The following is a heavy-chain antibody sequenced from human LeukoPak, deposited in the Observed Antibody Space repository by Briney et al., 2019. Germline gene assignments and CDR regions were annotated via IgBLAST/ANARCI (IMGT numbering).Heavy chain of an antibody. CDR3: ARDYGSGSYLNWFDP. CDR1: GGSISSYY. Sequence: SETLPLTCTVSGGSISSYYWSWIRQPPGKGLEWMGYIYYSGSTNYNPPLKRRGTISVDTSKNQFSLKLSSVTAADTAVYYCARDYGSGSYLNWFDPWGQGTLVTVSS. D-gene: IGHD3-10*01. CDR2: IYYSGST. J-gene: IGHJ5*02. V-gene: IGHV4-59*12.